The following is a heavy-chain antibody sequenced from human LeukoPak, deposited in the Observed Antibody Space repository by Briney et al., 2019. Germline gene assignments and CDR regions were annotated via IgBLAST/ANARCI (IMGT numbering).Heavy chain of an antibody. CDR1: GYTLTSFD. CDR2: MRPNRGNT. D-gene: IGHD5-24*01. CDR3: ARAKRDGYNLFCY. J-gene: IGHJ4*02. V-gene: IGHV1-8*03. Sequence: ASVKVSCKASGYTLTSFDISWVRQATGEGLGWMGWMRPNRGNTGYAQKFPGTVPLTRNTSRSTAYMELSSLRSEDTAVYYCARAKRDGYNLFCYWGQGTLVTASS.